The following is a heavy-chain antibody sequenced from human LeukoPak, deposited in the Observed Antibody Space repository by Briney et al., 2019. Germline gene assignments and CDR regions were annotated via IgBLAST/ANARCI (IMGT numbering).Heavy chain of an antibody. J-gene: IGHJ4*02. CDR2: IIPILGIA. CDR3: ARLDVEMATMDC. CDR1: GGTFSSYA. Sequence: ASVKVSFKASGGTFSSYAISWVRQAPGQGLEWMGRIIPILGIANYAQKFQGRVTITADKSTSTAYMELSSLRSEDTAVYYCARLDVEMATMDCWGQGTLVTVSS. V-gene: IGHV1-69*04. D-gene: IGHD5-24*01.